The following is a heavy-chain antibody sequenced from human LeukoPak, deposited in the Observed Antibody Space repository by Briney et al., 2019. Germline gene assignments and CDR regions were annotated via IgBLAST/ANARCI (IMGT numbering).Heavy chain of an antibody. CDR1: GYTFTCYY. CDR3: ARAGVFYYGMDV. J-gene: IGHJ6*02. V-gene: IGHV1-2*02. CDR2: INPNSGGT. Sequence: ASVKVSCKASGYTFTCYYMHWVRQAPGQGLEWMGWINPNSGGTNYAQKFQGRVTMTRDTSISTAYMELSRLRSDDTAVYYCARAGVFYYGMDVWGQGTTVTVSS. D-gene: IGHD3-10*01.